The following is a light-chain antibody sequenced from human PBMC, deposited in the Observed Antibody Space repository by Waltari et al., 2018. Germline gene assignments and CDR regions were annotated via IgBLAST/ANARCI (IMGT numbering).Light chain of an antibody. CDR2: EVN. V-gene: IGLV2-23*02. Sequence: QSALTQPASVSVSPGQSITIACTGTNNDIGSYNLASWYQQHPGKAPKVIIFEVNKRPSGVSNRFSGSKSGNTASLTVSGLHPEDEADYYCCSYAGTPRVVFGGGIKLTVL. CDR1: NNDIGSYNL. CDR3: CSYAGTPRVV. J-gene: IGLJ2*01.